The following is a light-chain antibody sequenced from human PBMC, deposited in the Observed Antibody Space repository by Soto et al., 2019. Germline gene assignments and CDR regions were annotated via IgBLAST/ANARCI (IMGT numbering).Light chain of an antibody. CDR1: ESINKW. Sequence: DSHMTQSPSTLSASVGDRVTITCRSRESINKWLAWYQEKPGKAPRLLIYEASTLASGVPSRFSGSGSGTEFTLTISSLQHVDFATYNCQHYNGYFGPGTKVDIK. CDR2: EAS. J-gene: IGKJ3*01. V-gene: IGKV1-5*01. CDR3: QHYNGY.